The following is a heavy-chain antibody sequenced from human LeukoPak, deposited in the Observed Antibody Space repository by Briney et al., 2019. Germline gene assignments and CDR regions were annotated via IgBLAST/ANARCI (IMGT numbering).Heavy chain of an antibody. CDR1: GFTFNSYA. Sequence: GGSLRLSCAASGFTFNSYAIHWVRQAPGKGLEWVAVISYDGSNKYYAESVKGRFTISRDNAKKSLFLQMNNLKTEDTALYYCVKDASLHYGSGRQYFIYHYGMDVWGQGTTVTVSS. V-gene: IGHV3-30*04. CDR3: VKDASLHYGSGRQYFIYHYGMDV. CDR2: ISYDGSNK. D-gene: IGHD3-10*01. J-gene: IGHJ6*02.